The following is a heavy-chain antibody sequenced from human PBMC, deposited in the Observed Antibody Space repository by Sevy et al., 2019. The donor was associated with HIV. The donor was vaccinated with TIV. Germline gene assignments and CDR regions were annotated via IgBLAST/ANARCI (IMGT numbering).Heavy chain of an antibody. V-gene: IGHV3-33*01. Sequence: GGSLRLSCAASGFTFSSYGMHWVRQAPGKGLEWVAVIWYDGSNKYYADSVKGRFTISRDNSMNTLYLQMNSLRAEDTAVYYCARAPNYYGSGRGVGGGLDYWGQGTLVTVSS. D-gene: IGHD3-10*01. CDR2: IWYDGSNK. J-gene: IGHJ4*02. CDR3: ARAPNYYGSGRGVGGGLDY. CDR1: GFTFSSYG.